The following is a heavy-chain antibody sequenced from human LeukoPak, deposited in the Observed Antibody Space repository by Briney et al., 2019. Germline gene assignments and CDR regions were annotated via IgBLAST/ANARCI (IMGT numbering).Heavy chain of an antibody. CDR2: IYPGDSDT. CDR1: GYSFVSYW. D-gene: IGHD2/OR15-2a*01. Sequence: GESLKMSCRYFGYSFVSYWFGWVGHMPGKGLEWIGVIYPGDSDTRYSPSFEGQVTISGDKATSSAFLQWRSLRASDTAMYYCARRSYEGSTSAFDIWGQGTMVIVSA. J-gene: IGHJ3*02. CDR3: ARRSYEGSTSAFDI. V-gene: IGHV5-51*01.